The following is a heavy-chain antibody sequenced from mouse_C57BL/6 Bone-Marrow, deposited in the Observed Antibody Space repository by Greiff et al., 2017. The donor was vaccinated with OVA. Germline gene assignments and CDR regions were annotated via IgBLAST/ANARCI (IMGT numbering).Heavy chain of an antibody. CDR2: IDPSDSYT. D-gene: IGHD2-1*01. V-gene: IGHV1-69*01. CDR3: ARSPYGNYLFAY. J-gene: IGHJ3*01. Sequence: QVQLQQPGAELVMPGASVKLSCKASGYTFTSYWMHWVKQRPGQGLEWIGEIDPSDSYTNYNQKFKGKSTLTVDKSSSTAYMQLSSLTSEDSAVYYCARSPYGNYLFAYWGQGTLVTVSA. CDR1: GYTFTSYW.